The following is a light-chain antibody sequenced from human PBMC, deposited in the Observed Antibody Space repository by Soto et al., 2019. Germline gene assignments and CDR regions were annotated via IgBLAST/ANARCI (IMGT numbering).Light chain of an antibody. CDR3: QQYNNWPRK. V-gene: IGKV3-15*01. CDR2: GAS. Sequence: IVMTQSPATLSVSPGERATLSCRASQSVSSNLVWYQQKPGQAPRLLIYGASTRATGIPARFSGSGSGTEFTLTISRLQSGDCAVYYCQQYNNWPRKFGQGIKVDIX. J-gene: IGKJ1*01. CDR1: QSVSSN.